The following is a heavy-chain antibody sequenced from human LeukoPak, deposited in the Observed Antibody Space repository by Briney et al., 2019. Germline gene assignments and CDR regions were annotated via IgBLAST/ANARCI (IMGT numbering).Heavy chain of an antibody. J-gene: IGHJ4*02. CDR3: ARWYSSGWYSDY. CDR2: ISGTSEYI. D-gene: IGHD6-19*01. V-gene: IGHV3-21*06. Sequence: GGSLRLSCAASGFSFSTYSMIWVRQAPGKGLEWVSSISGTSEYIYYADSVRGRFTISRDNAKNTVYLQMNSLRAEDTAVYYCARWYSSGWYSDYWGQGTLVTVSS. CDR1: GFSFSTYS.